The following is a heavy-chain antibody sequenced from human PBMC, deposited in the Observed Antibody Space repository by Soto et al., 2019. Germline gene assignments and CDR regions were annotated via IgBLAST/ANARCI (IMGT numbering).Heavy chain of an antibody. CDR2: INTNGGAR. CDR1: GFTFSSYV. V-gene: IGHV3-21*01. CDR3: ARSSTSGDF. Sequence: GGSLRLSCAASGFTFSSYVMNWVRQAPGKGLEWVSSINTNGGARYYADAVRGRFTISRDNAQNSLYLQMNSLRADDTAVYYCARSSTSGDFWGQGTTVTVSS. J-gene: IGHJ6*01. D-gene: IGHD2-2*01.